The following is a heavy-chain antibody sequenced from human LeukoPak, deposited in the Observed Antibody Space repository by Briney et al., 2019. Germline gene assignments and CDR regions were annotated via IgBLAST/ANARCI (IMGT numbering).Heavy chain of an antibody. CDR2: IYTTGKP. CDR1: SGSINSYY. Sequence: SETLSLTCTVSSGSINSYYWGWVRQPAGRGVEGIGLIYTTGKPDYNPSLKTRLTMSLDTSKMQFSLNLTSVPAADTAIYFCARHGYTASHYFLDFWSQGTLVTVSS. J-gene: IGHJ4*02. CDR3: ARHGYTASHYFLDF. V-gene: IGHV4-4*07. D-gene: IGHD3-16*01.